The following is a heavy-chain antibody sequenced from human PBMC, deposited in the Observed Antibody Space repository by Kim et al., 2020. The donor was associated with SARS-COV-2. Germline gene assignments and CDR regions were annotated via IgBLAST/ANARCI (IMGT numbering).Heavy chain of an antibody. Sequence: GSTYYADSVKGRFTISRDNSKNTLYLQMNSLRAEDTAVYYCAKDRGPAAVWGQGTLVTVSS. J-gene: IGHJ4*02. CDR2: GST. D-gene: IGHD2-2*01. V-gene: IGHV3-23*01. CDR3: AKDRGPAAV.